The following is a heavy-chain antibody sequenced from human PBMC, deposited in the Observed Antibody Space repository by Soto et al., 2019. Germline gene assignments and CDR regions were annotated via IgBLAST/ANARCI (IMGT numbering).Heavy chain of an antibody. CDR2: IKQDGSEK. J-gene: IGHJ6*02. CDR1: GFTFSNYW. CDR3: ARDLGRTAAGYYYYYAMDV. V-gene: IGHV3-7*01. D-gene: IGHD2-2*01. Sequence: GSLILSCAASGFTFSNYWMNWVRQAPGKGLEWVANIKQDGSEKYFVDSVKGRFTISRDNAKNSLYLQMNSLRAEDTAVYYCARDLGRTAAGYYYYYAMDVWGQGTTVTVSS.